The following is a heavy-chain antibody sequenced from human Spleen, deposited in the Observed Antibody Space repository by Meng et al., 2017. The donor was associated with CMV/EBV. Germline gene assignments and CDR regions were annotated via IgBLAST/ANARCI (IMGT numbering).Heavy chain of an antibody. CDR3: AGADGLGSGGFFDH. D-gene: IGHD3-10*01. J-gene: IGHJ5*02. CDR1: GCDFATSD. Sequence: WEASGCDFATSDMVGIRQAQGKGLEWLSYTNDGGASNYADSVKGRFTASRDNAKNRLYLEMNSMRVDDTAIYYCAGADGLGSGGFFDHWGQGTLVTVSS. CDR2: TNDGGAS. V-gene: IGHV3-11*04.